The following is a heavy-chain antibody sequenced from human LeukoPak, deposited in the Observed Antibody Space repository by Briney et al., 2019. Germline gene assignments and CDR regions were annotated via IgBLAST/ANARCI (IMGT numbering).Heavy chain of an antibody. CDR3: AKRGHYSINWYHYFDY. CDR1: GFTFTTYG. CDR2: IASNGGIE. V-gene: IGHV3-30*18. Sequence: PGGSLRLSCAASGFTFTTYGLHWVRQAPGKGLGWVAAIASNGGIEYYADSVKGRFTISRDNSKNTLFLQMNSLRPDDTAVYYCAKRGHYSINWYHYFDYWGQGTLVTVSS. J-gene: IGHJ4*02. D-gene: IGHD6-13*01.